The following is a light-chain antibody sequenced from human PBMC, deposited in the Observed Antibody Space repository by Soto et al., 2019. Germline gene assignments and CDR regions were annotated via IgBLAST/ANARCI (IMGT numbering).Light chain of an antibody. V-gene: IGKV3-11*01. Sequence: EIVLTQSPATPSLSPGERATLSCRASQSVSSYLAWYQQTPGQAPRLLIYDASNRATGIPARFSGSGSGTDFTLTISSLEPEDFAVYYCQQRSNWITFGQGTRLEIK. CDR2: DAS. J-gene: IGKJ5*01. CDR1: QSVSSY. CDR3: QQRSNWIT.